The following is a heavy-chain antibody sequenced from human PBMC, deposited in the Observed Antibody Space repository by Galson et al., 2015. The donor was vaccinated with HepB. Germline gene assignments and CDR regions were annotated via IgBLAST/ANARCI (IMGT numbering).Heavy chain of an antibody. CDR3: ARMKQLGPSSV. CDR1: GFTFSDYY. D-gene: IGHD1-1*01. Sequence: SLRLSCAASGFTFSDYYMNWIRQTPGKGLEWVSDISSSSIYTNYADSVKGRFTISRDNAKNSLYLQMNSLRVEDTAVYYCARMKQLGPSSVWGQGITVTVSS. V-gene: IGHV3-11*06. CDR2: ISSSSIYT. J-gene: IGHJ6*02.